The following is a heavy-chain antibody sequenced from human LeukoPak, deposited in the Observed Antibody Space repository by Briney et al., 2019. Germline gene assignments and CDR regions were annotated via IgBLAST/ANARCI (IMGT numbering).Heavy chain of an antibody. D-gene: IGHD2-15*01. Sequence: GGSLRLSCAASGFTFSSYWMHWVRQAPGKGLVWVSRINSDGSSTRYADSVKGRFTISRDNAKNTLYLQMNSLRAEDTAVYYCANGYCSGGSCCPFDYWGQGTLVTVSS. J-gene: IGHJ4*02. V-gene: IGHV3-74*01. CDR3: ANGYCSGGSCCPFDY. CDR2: INSDGSST. CDR1: GFTFSSYW.